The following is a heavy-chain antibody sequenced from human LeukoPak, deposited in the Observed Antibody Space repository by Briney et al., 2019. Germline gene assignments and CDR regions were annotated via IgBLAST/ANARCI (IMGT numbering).Heavy chain of an antibody. J-gene: IGHJ4*02. CDR2: IYTSGST. Sequence: SETLSLTCTVSGGSISSYYWSWLRQPAGKGLEWIGRIYTSGSTNYNPSLKSRVTMSVDTSKNQFSLKLSSVTAEDTAVYYCARGRSYSGYETLGYWGQGTLVTVSS. CDR3: ARGRSYSGYETLGY. V-gene: IGHV4-4*07. CDR1: GGSISSYY. D-gene: IGHD5-12*01.